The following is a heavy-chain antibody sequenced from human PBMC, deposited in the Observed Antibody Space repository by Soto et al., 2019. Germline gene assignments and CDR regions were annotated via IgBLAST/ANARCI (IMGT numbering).Heavy chain of an antibody. CDR3: AREAFPRGAYSSSWYWGPPDWFDP. CDR1: GGSFSGYY. J-gene: IGHJ5*02. Sequence: SETLSLTCAVYGGSFSGYYWSWIRQPPGKGLEWIGEINHSGSTNYNPSLKSRVTISVDTSKNQFSLKLSSVTAADTAVYYCAREAFPRGAYSSSWYWGPPDWFDPWGQGTLVTVSS. V-gene: IGHV4-34*01. CDR2: INHSGST. D-gene: IGHD6-13*01.